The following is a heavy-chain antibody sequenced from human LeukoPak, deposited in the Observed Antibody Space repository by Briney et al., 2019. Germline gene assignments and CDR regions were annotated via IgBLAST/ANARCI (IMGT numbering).Heavy chain of an antibody. CDR3: ARGFNHYMDV. J-gene: IGHJ6*03. D-gene: IGHD1-14*01. V-gene: IGHV4-34*01. CDR1: GGSFSGYY. Sequence: PSETLSLTCAVYGGSFSGYYWSWIRQPPGKGLEWIGEINHSGSTNYNPSLKSRVTISVDTSKNQFSLKLSSVTAADTAVYCCARGFNHYMDVWGKGTTVTVSS. CDR2: INHSGST.